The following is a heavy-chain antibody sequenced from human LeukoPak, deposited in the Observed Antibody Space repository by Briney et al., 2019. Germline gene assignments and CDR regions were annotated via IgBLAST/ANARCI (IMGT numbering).Heavy chain of an antibody. CDR2: IYYSGST. Sequence: SETLSLTCTVSGGSISSSSYYWGWIRQPPGKGLEWIGNIYYSGSTYYNPSLKSRVTISVDTSKNQFSLKLSSVTAADTAVYYCARQIFGGTYSYYYYMDVWGKGTTVTVSS. V-gene: IGHV4-39*01. J-gene: IGHJ6*03. CDR1: GGSISSSSYY. CDR3: ARQIFGGTYSYYYYMDV. D-gene: IGHD1-26*01.